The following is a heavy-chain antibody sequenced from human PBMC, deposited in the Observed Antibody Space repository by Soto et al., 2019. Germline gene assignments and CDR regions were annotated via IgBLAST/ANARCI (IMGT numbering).Heavy chain of an antibody. CDR1: GGSICIYY. D-gene: IGHD7-27*01. J-gene: IGHJ4*02. Sequence: PSERLSITCTVCGGSICIYYWSWIRQPPGKGLEWIGYMYHSGSTYYNPSLKSRATISIDRSKNQFSLKLSSVTAADTAVYYCAELTADYWGQGTLVTVSS. CDR3: AELTADY. V-gene: IGHV4-59*04. CDR2: MYHSGST.